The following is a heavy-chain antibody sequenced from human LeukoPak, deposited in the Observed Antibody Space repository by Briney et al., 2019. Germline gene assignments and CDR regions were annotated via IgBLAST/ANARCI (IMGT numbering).Heavy chain of an antibody. CDR3: ARDDSRGTTDY. V-gene: IGHV1-69*05. D-gene: IGHD3-16*01. CDR2: IIPIFGTA. J-gene: IGHJ4*02. Sequence: SVKVSCKASGGTFSSYAISWVRQAPGQGLEWMGGIIPIFGTANYAQEFQGRVTITTDESTSTAYMELSSLRSEDTAVYYCARDDSRGTTDYWGQGTLVTVSS. CDR1: GGTFSSYA.